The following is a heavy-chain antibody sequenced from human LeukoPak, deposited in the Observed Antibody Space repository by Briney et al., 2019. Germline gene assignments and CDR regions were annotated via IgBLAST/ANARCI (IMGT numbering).Heavy chain of an antibody. V-gene: IGHV3-23*01. CDR2: ISGSGGST. J-gene: IGHJ6*02. D-gene: IGHD4-17*01. CDR3: ARDNGDPQNYYYGMDV. Sequence: GGSLRLSCAASGFTFSSYAMSWVRQAPGKGLEWVSAISGSGGSTYYADSVKGRFTISRDNSKNTLYLQMNSLRAEDTAVYYCARDNGDPQNYYYGMDVWGPGTTVTVSS. CDR1: GFTFSSYA.